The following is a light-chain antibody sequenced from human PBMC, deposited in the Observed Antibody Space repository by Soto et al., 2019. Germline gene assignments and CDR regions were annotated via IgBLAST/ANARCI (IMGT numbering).Light chain of an antibody. J-gene: IGLJ2*01. Sequence: QPVLTQTPSVSGTPGQRVNISSSGSSSNIGRNYVYWYHQFPGTAPKLLIYRDNERPSGVPDRFSGSKSGTSASLAISGLRSGDEADYHCATWDDSLGGPVFGGGTKLTVL. CDR2: RDN. CDR3: ATWDDSLGGPV. V-gene: IGLV1-47*01. CDR1: SSNIGRNY.